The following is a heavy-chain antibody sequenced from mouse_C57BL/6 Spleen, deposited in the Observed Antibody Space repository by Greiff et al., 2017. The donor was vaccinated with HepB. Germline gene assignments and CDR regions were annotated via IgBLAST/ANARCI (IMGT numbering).Heavy chain of an antibody. CDR3: ARRGDYDGEFAY. D-gene: IGHD2-4*01. Sequence: VQLKQSGPELVKPGASVKIPCKASGYTFTDYNMDWVKQSHGKSLEWIGDINPNNGGTIYNQKFKGKATLTVDKSSSTAYMELRSLTSEDTAVYYCARRGDYDGEFAYWGQGTLVTVSA. CDR1: GYTFTDYN. J-gene: IGHJ3*01. CDR2: INPNNGGT. V-gene: IGHV1-18*01.